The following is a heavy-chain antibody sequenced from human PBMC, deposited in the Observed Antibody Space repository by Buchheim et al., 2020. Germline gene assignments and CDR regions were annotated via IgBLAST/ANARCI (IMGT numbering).Heavy chain of an antibody. CDR2: INWSGAST. CDR1: GFTFDDYG. D-gene: IGHD1-26*01. CDR3: AREGGSYLPPNYYYYYMDV. Sequence: EVQLVESGGGVVRPGGSLRLSCAASGFTFDDYGMSWVRQAPGKGLEWVSGINWSGASTGHADSVKGRFTISRDNVKNSLYFKMNSLRAEDTAMYYCAREGGSYLPPNYYYYYMDVWGKGTT. J-gene: IGHJ6*03. V-gene: IGHV3-20*04.